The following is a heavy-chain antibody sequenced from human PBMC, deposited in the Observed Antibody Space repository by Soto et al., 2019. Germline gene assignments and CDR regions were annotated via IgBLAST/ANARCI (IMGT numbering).Heavy chain of an antibody. CDR3: STLGYCSSSSCYRSTFFAY. V-gene: IGHV3-15*01. J-gene: IGHJ4*02. CDR2: IKSKSDGGTT. CDR1: GFTFSNAW. D-gene: IGHD2-2*02. Sequence: PGGSLRLSCAASGFTFSNAWMTWVRQAPGKGLEWVGRIKSKSDGGTTDYAAPVKGRFTISRDESKNTLYLQMSSLKTEDTAVYYCSTLGYCSSSSCYRSTFFAYWGQGALVTVSS.